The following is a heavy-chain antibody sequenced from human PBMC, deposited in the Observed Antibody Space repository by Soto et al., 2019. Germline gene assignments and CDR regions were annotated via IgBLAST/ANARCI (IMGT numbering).Heavy chain of an antibody. CDR3: ARDETIAVAGYYYYYGMDV. V-gene: IGHV3-30-3*01. J-gene: IGHJ6*02. CDR2: ISYDGSNK. Sequence: GGSLRLSCAASGFTFSSYAMHWVRQAPGKGLEWVAVISYDGSNKYYADSVKGRFTISRDNSKNTLYLQMNSLRAEDTAVYYCARDETIAVAGYYYYYGMDVWGQGTTVTVSS. D-gene: IGHD6-19*01. CDR1: GFTFSSYA.